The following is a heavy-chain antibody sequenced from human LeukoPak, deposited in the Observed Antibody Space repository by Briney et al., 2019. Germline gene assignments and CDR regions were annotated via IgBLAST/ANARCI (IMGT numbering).Heavy chain of an antibody. Sequence: SETLSLTCTVSGGSISSSSYYWGWIRQPPGKGLEWIGSIYYSGSTYYNPSLKSRVTISVDTSKNQFSLKLSSVTAADTAVYYCAREGTTVTFYYYYYMDVWGKGTTVTVSS. CDR2: IYYSGST. V-gene: IGHV4-39*07. J-gene: IGHJ6*03. CDR1: GGSISSSSYY. D-gene: IGHD4-11*01. CDR3: AREGTTVTFYYYYYMDV.